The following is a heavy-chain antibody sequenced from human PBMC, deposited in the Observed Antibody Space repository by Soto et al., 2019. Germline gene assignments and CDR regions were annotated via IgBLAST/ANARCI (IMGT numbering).Heavy chain of an antibody. CDR1: GGSFSGYY. J-gene: IGHJ6*02. D-gene: IGHD3-22*01. CDR3: ARGQTWLFRNNYYYYGMDV. V-gene: IGHV4-34*01. Sequence: KPSETLSLTCAVYGGSFSGYYWSWIRQPPGKGLEWIGEINHSGSTNYNPSLKSRVTISVDTSKNQFSLKLSSVTAADTAVYYCARGQTWLFRNNYYYYGMDVWGQGTTVTVSS. CDR2: INHSGST.